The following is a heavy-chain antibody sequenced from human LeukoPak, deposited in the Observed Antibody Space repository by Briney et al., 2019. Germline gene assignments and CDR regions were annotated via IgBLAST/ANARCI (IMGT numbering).Heavy chain of an antibody. Sequence: GGSLRLSCAASGFTFSSYAMSWVRQARGKGLEWVSAISASGDSTFYADSAKGRFTTSRDNSKNTLYLQMNSLRAEDTAVYYCASSSSGWYKFDYWGQGTLVIVSS. J-gene: IGHJ4*02. CDR3: ASSSSGWYKFDY. D-gene: IGHD6-19*01. CDR2: ISASGDST. CDR1: GFTFSSYA. V-gene: IGHV3-23*01.